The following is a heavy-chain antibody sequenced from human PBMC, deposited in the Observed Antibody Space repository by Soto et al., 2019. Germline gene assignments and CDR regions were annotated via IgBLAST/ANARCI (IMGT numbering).Heavy chain of an antibody. CDR1: EFTFSDYI. CDR2: ISSTSSTI. J-gene: IGHJ3*02. Sequence: EVQLVESGGGLVQPGGSLRLSCAASEFTFSDYIMNWVRQAPGKGLEWVSYISSTSSTIYYADSVKGRFTISRDNAKNSLYLQMNSLRAEDTAVYYCAREWEPDALDIWGQGTMVTVSS. V-gene: IGHV3-48*01. D-gene: IGHD1-26*01. CDR3: AREWEPDALDI.